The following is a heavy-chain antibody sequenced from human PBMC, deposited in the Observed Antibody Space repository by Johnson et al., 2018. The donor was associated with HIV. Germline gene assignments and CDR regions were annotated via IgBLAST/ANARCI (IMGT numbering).Heavy chain of an antibody. Sequence: EVQLVESGGGLIQPGGSLRLSCAASGFTVSSNYMSWVRQAPGKGLEWVSVIYSGGTTYYADSVKGRFTNSRNNSQNTLYLQMTSLRAEDTAVYYCAKDRRGKQQLVTGNDAFDIWCQGTMVTVSS. D-gene: IGHD6-13*01. J-gene: IGHJ3*02. V-gene: IGHV3-53*01. CDR1: GFTVSSNY. CDR3: AKDRRGKQQLVTGNDAFDI. CDR2: IYSGGTT.